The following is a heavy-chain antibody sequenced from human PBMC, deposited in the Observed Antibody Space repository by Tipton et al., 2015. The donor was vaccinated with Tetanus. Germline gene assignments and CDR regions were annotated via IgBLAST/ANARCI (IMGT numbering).Heavy chain of an antibody. CDR2: IIIVFSSS. D-gene: IGHD1-26*01. J-gene: IGHJ4*02. V-gene: IGHV1-69*06. CDR3: ARDGGSYYTDY. Sequence: QSGAEVKNPGSSVRVSCKASGGILNNYAISWVRQAPGQGLEWMGGIIIVFSSSNYAQKFQGRVTITADKSTSTVYLGLSNLRPEDTAVYYCARDGGSYYTDYWGQGTLVTVSS. CDR1: GGILNNYA.